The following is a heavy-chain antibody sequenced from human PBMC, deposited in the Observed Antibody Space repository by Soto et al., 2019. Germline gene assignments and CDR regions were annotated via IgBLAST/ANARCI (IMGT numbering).Heavy chain of an antibody. V-gene: IGHV3-23*01. CDR1: GFTFSSYA. J-gene: IGHJ6*03. Sequence: EVQLLESGGGLVQPGGSLRLSCAASGFTFSSYAMSWVRQAPGKGLEWVSAISGSGGSTYYADSVKGRFTISRDNSKNTLYLQMNSLRAEDTAVYYCAKGATVTTFYYYYYMDVWGKGITVTVSS. D-gene: IGHD4-17*01. CDR2: ISGSGGST. CDR3: AKGATVTTFYYYYYMDV.